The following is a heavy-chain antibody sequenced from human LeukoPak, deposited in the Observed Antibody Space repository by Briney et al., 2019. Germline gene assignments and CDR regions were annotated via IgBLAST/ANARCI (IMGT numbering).Heavy chain of an antibody. V-gene: IGHV4-39*01. CDR3: ARGQSEYCSGTSCYPDYIYGMDV. Sequence: PSETLSLTCTVSGGSISSSSYYWGWIRQPPGKGLEWIGSIYYSGSTYYNPSLKSRVTISVDTSKNQFSLKLSSVTAADTAVYYCARGQSEYCSGTSCYPDYIYGMDVWGQGTTVTVSS. CDR1: GGSISSSSYY. J-gene: IGHJ6*02. D-gene: IGHD2-2*01. CDR2: IYYSGST.